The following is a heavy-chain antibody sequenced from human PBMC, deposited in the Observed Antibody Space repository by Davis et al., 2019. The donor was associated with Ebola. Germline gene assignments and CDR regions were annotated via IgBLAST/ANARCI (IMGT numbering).Heavy chain of an antibody. CDR1: GFTFSSYG. CDR2: ISYDGSNK. D-gene: IGHD3-22*01. Sequence: GESLKISCAASGFTFSSYGMHWVRQAPGKGLEWVAVISYDGSNKYYADSVKGRFTISRDNSKNTLYLQMNSLRAEDTAVYYCARVGRGSGYYYENDYWGQGTLVTVSS. V-gene: IGHV3-30*03. J-gene: IGHJ4*02. CDR3: ARVGRGSGYYYENDY.